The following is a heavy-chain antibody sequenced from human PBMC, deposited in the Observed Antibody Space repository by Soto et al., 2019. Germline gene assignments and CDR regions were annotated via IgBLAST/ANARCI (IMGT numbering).Heavy chain of an antibody. CDR3: SKDQRFLEWIPQGGLDV. Sequence: EVQLLESGGGLAQPGGSLRLSCEVSGFTFRKYVMTWVRQAPGKGLEWVSSLSSTGGSTYYADSVKGRFTVSRDNSKNTLCQKMNSLRAEDTAIDYCSKDQRFLEWIPQGGLDVWGPGTTVAVSS. J-gene: IGHJ6*02. D-gene: IGHD3-3*01. V-gene: IGHV3-23*01. CDR2: LSSTGGST. CDR1: GFTFRKYV.